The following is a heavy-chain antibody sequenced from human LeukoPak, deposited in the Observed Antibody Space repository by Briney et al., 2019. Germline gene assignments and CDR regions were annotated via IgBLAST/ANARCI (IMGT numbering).Heavy chain of an antibody. V-gene: IGHV4-34*01. CDR1: GGSFSGYY. CDR3: ARGLWIQLWLQFDY. Sequence: SETLSLTCAVYGGSFSGYYWSWIRQPPGKGLEWIGEINHSGSTNYNPSLKSRVTISVDTSKNQFSLKLSSVTAADTAVYYCARGLWIQLWLQFDYWGQGTLVTVSS. D-gene: IGHD5-18*01. CDR2: INHSGST. J-gene: IGHJ4*02.